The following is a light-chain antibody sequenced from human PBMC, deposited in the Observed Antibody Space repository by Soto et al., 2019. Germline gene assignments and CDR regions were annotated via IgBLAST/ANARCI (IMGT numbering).Light chain of an antibody. CDR1: QGIRDD. Sequence: DIQVNKSPSSLSASVGDRVTITCRATQGIRDDLGWLQQKAGRAPKRLIYIASSLQSGVPSRISGSGSGTDFTLTISSLQPEDFATYYCQQANIFPIPSGQVARLAIK. V-gene: IGKV1-17*01. CDR2: IAS. J-gene: IGKJ5*01. CDR3: QQANIFPIP.